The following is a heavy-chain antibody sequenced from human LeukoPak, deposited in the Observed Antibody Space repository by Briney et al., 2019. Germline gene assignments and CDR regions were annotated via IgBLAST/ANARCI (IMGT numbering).Heavy chain of an antibody. J-gene: IGHJ4*02. CDR3: ARGLRGAHGDY. CDR1: GFTFSSYA. D-gene: IGHD1-26*01. Sequence: GGSLRLSCAATGFTFSSYAMNWVRQAPGKGLEWVAVISYDGNNKHYADSVKGRFTISRDNSKNTLYLQMNSLRSEDTAVYYCARGLRGAHGDYWGQGTLVTVSS. V-gene: IGHV3-30-3*01. CDR2: ISYDGNNK.